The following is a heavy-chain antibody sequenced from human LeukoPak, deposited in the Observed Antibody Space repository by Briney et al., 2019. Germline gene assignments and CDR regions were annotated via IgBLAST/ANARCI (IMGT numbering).Heavy chain of an antibody. CDR2: ISPNGDST. V-gene: IGHV3-23*01. CDR1: GVTFNIHA. CDR3: ARNWGLDY. Sequence: GGSLKLSCAASGVTFNIHAMTWARQAPGRGLEWVSVISPNGDSTFYADSVKGRFTISRDNSKNMMFLQMDSLGAEDMAVYYCARNWGLDYWGQGTLVTVSS. D-gene: IGHD7-27*01. J-gene: IGHJ4*02.